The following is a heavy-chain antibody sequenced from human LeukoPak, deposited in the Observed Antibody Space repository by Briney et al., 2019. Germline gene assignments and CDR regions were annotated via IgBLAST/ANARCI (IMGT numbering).Heavy chain of an antibody. V-gene: IGHV1-2*02. CDR3: ARGPYSSSWYYFDY. CDR1: GYTFTGYY. CDR2: INPNSGGT. D-gene: IGHD6-13*01. J-gene: IGHJ4*02. Sequence: ASVKVSCKASGYTFTGYYMHWVRQAPGQGLEWMGWINPNSGGTNYAQKFQGRVTMTRDTSISTAYMELSRLRSDDTAVYYCARGPYSSSWYYFDYWGQGTLVTVPS.